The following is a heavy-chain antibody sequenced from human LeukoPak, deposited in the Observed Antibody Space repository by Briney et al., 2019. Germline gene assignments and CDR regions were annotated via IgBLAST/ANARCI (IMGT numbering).Heavy chain of an antibody. V-gene: IGHV4-59*12. D-gene: IGHD3-16*01. Sequence: PSETLSLICTVSGGFISSYYWSWIRQPPGKGLEWIGYIYYCGSTNYNPSLKSRVTIPVDTSKNQFSLKLSSVNAADTAVYYCARGGYHDYVWGSYRYWGQGTLVTVSS. CDR1: GGFISSYY. CDR3: ARGGYHDYVWGSYRY. CDR2: IYYCGST. J-gene: IGHJ4*02.